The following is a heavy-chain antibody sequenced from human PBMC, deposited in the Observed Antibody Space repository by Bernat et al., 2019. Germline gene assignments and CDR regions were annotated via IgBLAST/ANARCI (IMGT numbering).Heavy chain of an antibody. V-gene: IGHV3-7*03. J-gene: IGHJ4*02. Sequence: EVKLVESGGGLVQPGGSLRLSCAASGFTFSTYWMSWVRQAPGKGLEWVANVKPDGSETYYVDSVKGRFTISRDNAKSSLYLQMNRLRVEDTDVYYCAREPFDYWGQGTLVTVSS. CDR2: VKPDGSET. CDR3: AREPFDY. CDR1: GFTFSTYW.